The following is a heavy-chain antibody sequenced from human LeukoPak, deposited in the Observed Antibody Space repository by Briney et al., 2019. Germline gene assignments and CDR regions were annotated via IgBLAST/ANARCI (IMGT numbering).Heavy chain of an antibody. CDR2: SGST. V-gene: IGHV4-59*01. D-gene: IGHD5-18*01. CDR1: GGSINGYY. Sequence: SETLSLTCTVSGGSINGYYWSWIRQPPGKGLEWIGYSGSTNYNPSLKSRVTISVDTSKNQFSLKLSSVTAADTAVYYCARFEGYSYGYGLFDYWGQGTLVTVSS. J-gene: IGHJ4*02. CDR3: ARFEGYSYGYGLFDY.